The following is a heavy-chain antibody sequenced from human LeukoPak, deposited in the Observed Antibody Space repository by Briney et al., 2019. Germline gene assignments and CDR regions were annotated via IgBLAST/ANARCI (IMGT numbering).Heavy chain of an antibody. CDR3: VNDAGIA. CDR2: ISYDGSNE. V-gene: IGHV3-30*18. Sequence: PGGSLRLSCAASGFIFSDYGMHWVRQAPRKGLEWVAVISYDGSNEYYTDSVKGRFTISRDNAKNSLYLQMNSLRAEDTALYHCVNDAGIAWGQGTLVTVSS. J-gene: IGHJ5*02. CDR1: GFIFSDYG. D-gene: IGHD6-13*01.